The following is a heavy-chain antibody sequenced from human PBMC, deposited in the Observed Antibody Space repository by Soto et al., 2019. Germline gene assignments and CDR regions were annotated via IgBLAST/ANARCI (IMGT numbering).Heavy chain of an antibody. CDR1: GYSFTSYW. CDR2: IYPGDSDT. D-gene: IGHD6-6*01. J-gene: IGHJ6*02. Sequence: GESLKISCKGSGYSFTSYWIGWVRQMPGKGLEWMGIIYPGDSDTRYSPSFQGQVIISADKSISTAYLQWSSLKASDTAMYYCARQSSSSVVKYYYYGMDVWGQGTTVTVSS. CDR3: ARQSSSSVVKYYYYGMDV. V-gene: IGHV5-51*01.